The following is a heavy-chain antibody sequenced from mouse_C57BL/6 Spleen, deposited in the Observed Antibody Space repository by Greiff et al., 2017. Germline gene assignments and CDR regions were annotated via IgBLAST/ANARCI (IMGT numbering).Heavy chain of an antibody. CDR1: GFTFSDYG. J-gene: IGHJ4*01. Sequence: EVKLMESGGGLVKPGGSLKLSCAASGFTFSDYGMHWVRQAPEKGLEWVAYISSGSSTIYYADTVKGRFTISRDNAKNTLFLQMTSLRSEDTAMYYCARSTTVVEGAMDYWGQGTSVTVSS. D-gene: IGHD1-1*01. CDR3: ARSTTVVEGAMDY. V-gene: IGHV5-17*01. CDR2: ISSGSSTI.